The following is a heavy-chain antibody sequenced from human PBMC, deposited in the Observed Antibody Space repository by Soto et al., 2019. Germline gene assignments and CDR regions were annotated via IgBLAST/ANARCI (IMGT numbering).Heavy chain of an antibody. V-gene: IGHV3-23*01. CDR1: GFTFSSYA. Sequence: PGGSLRLSCAASGFTFSSYAMSWVGQAPGKGLEWVSVISGSGGNTYYADSVKGRFTISRDNSKSTLYLQMSSLRAEDTALYYCAKGNGGWDGWFDPWDQGTLVTVSS. CDR3: AKGNGGWDGWFDP. D-gene: IGHD6-19*01. CDR2: ISGSGGNT. J-gene: IGHJ5*02.